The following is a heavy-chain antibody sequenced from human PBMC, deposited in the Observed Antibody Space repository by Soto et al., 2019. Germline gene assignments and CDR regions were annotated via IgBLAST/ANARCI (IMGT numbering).Heavy chain of an antibody. CDR3: ARGNTYYDFWSGPDYYYYYLDV. D-gene: IGHD3-3*01. J-gene: IGHJ6*03. CDR2: IIPILGIA. CDR1: GGTFSSYT. Sequence: ASVKVSCKASGGTFSSYTISWVRQAPGQGLEWMGRIIPILGIANYAQKFQGRVTITADKSTSTAYMELSSLRSEDTAVYYCARGNTYYDFWSGPDYYYYYLDVWGKGTTVTVSS. V-gene: IGHV1-69*02.